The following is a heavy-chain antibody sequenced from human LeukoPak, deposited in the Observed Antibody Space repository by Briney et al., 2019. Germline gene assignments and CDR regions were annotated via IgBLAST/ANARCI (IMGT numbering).Heavy chain of an antibody. J-gene: IGHJ6*02. Sequence: GGSLRLSCAASGFTVSSNYMTWVRQAPGQGLEWVSVIYFGGTTYYADSVKGRFTISRDNSKNTVYLQMNSLRAEDSAVYYCTRGQRFLDPNGLDVWGQGTTVTVSS. CDR2: IYFGGTT. CDR3: TRGQRFLDPNGLDV. V-gene: IGHV3-53*01. CDR1: GFTVSSNY. D-gene: IGHD3-3*01.